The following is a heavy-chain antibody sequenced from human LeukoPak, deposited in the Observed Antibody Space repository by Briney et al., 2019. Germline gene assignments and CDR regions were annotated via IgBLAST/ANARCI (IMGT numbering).Heavy chain of an antibody. CDR3: ARAGSYRFDY. J-gene: IGHJ4*02. CDR1: GFTFSSYW. V-gene: IGHV3-74*01. D-gene: IGHD1-26*01. CDR2: INTDGSST. Sequence: PGGSLRLSCAASGFTFSSYWVHWVRQGPGKGLVWVSRINTDGSSTSYADSVKGRFTISRDNAKNTLYLQMNSLTAEDTAVYYCARAGSYRFDYWGQGTLVTDSS.